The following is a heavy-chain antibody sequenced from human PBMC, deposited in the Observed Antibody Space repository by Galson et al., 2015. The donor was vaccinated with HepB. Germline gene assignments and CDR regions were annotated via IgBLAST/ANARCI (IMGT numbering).Heavy chain of an antibody. CDR2: IKPDGSEK. D-gene: IGHD6-13*01. J-gene: IGHJ4*02. Sequence: SLRLSCAASGFTFSSSWMNWVRQAPGKGLEWVANIKPDGSEKYYVDSVKGRFTISRDDAKNSLYLQMNSLRAEDTAVYYCARALIAAGNYWGQGTLVTVSS. CDR1: GFTFSSSW. CDR3: ARALIAAGNY. V-gene: IGHV3-7*01.